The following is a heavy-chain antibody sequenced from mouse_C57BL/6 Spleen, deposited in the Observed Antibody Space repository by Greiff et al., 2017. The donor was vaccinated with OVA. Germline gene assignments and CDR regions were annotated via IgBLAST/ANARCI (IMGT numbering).Heavy chain of an antibody. V-gene: IGHV5-4*01. D-gene: IGHD3-2*02. J-gene: IGHJ3*01. CDR1: GFTFSSYA. CDR2: ISDGGSYT. Sequence: EVMLVESGGGLVKPGGSLKLSCAASGFTFSSYAMSWVRQTPEKRLEWVATISDGGSYTYYPDNVKGRFTISRDNAKNNLYLQMSHLKSEDTAMYYCARDSSGLPFAYWGQGTLVTVSA. CDR3: ARDSSGLPFAY.